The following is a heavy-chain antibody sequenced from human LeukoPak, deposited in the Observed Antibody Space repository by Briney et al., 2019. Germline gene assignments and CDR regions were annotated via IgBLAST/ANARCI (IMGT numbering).Heavy chain of an antibody. V-gene: IGHV4-59*01. D-gene: IGHD6-19*01. J-gene: IGHJ4*02. Sequence: LETLSLTCTVSGGSISSYNWNWIRQSPGKGLEWIGNIYYTGSTNYNPSFKGRVTISVDTSKNQFSLRLTSVTAADTAVFYCARGASGWYWLDYWGRGTLVTVSS. CDR1: GGSISSYN. CDR2: IYYTGST. CDR3: ARGASGWYWLDY.